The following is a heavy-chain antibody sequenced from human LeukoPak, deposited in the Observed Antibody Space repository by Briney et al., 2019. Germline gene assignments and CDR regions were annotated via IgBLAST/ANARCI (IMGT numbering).Heavy chain of an antibody. V-gene: IGHV3-73*01. CDR3: IRQNSGSYYDNEPFDI. CDR2: IRSKANSYAT. J-gene: IGHJ3*02. D-gene: IGHD1-26*01. Sequence: GGSLRLSCAASGFTFSGSAMHWVRQASGKRLEWVGRIRSKANSYATAYAASVKGRFTISRDDSKNTAYLQMNSLKTEETAVYYCIRQNSGSYYDNEPFDIWGQGTMVTVSS. CDR1: GFTFSGSA.